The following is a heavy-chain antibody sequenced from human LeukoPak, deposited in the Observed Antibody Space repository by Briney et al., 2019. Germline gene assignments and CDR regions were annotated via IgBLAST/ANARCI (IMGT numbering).Heavy chain of an antibody. CDR2: ISGSGGST. Sequence: TGGSLRLSCAASGFTFSSYAMSWVRQAPGKGLEWVSAISGSGGSTYYADSVKGRFTISRDNSKNTLYLQMNSLRAEDTAVYYCARDFRGYSGYDRRSWFDPWGQGTLVTVSS. CDR1: GFTFSSYA. J-gene: IGHJ5*02. CDR3: ARDFRGYSGYDRRSWFDP. D-gene: IGHD5-12*01. V-gene: IGHV3-23*01.